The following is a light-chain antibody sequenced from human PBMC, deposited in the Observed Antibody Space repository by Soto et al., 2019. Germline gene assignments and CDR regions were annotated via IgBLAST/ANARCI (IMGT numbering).Light chain of an antibody. Sequence: EVVLTQSPDTLSLPPGERATLTCRASQSIISYLAWYQQKPGQAPRLLIYDAYSRATGIPARFSGSGSGTDFTLTISSLEPEDFAVYYCQQLTDWPPQWTFGQGNKVEI. CDR3: QQLTDWPPQWT. CDR1: QSIISY. CDR2: DAY. V-gene: IGKV3-11*01. J-gene: IGKJ1*01.